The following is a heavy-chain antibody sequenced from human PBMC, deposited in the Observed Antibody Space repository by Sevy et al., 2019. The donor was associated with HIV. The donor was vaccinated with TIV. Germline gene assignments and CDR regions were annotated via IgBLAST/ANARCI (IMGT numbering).Heavy chain of an antibody. CDR1: GFIFSSYV. CDR3: AGGSWSGFDY. CDR2: ISGSGGYT. D-gene: IGHD3-3*01. J-gene: IGHJ4*02. V-gene: IGHV3-23*01. Sequence: GGSLGLSCAASGFIFSSYVMNWVRQAPGKGLEWVSGISGSGGYTYYADSVKGRFTISRDNSNKILYLEMNTLRVEDTAVYYCAGGSWSGFDYWGQGTLVTVSS.